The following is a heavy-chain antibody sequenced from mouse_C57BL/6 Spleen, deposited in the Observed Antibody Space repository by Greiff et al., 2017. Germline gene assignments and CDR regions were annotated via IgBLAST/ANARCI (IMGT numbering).Heavy chain of an antibody. J-gene: IGHJ1*03. Sequence: QVQLQQSGPELVKPGASVKISCKASGYAFSSSWMNWVKQRPGKGLEWIGRIYPGDGDTNYNGKFKGKATLTADKSSSTADMQLSSLTSEDSAVYFCARDYDAWYFDVWGTGTTVTVAS. CDR2: IYPGDGDT. V-gene: IGHV1-82*01. CDR3: ARDYDAWYFDV. D-gene: IGHD2-4*01. CDR1: GYAFSSSW.